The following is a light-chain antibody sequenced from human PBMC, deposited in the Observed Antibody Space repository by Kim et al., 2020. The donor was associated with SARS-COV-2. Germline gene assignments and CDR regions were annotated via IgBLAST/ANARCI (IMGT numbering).Light chain of an antibody. CDR3: QVWDSSSDHRV. CDR2: YDS. CDR1: NIGSKS. Sequence: PRKTARSTCGGNNIGSKSVHWYQQKPGLAPVLVIYYDSDRPSGIPERFYGSNSGNTATLTISRVEAGDEADYYCQVWDSSSDHRVFGGGTKLTVL. J-gene: IGLJ3*02. V-gene: IGLV3-21*04.